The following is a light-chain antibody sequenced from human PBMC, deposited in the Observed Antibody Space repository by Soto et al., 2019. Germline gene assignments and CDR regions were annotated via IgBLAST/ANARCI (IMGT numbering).Light chain of an antibody. CDR3: QQYGSTIT. J-gene: IGKJ5*01. V-gene: IGKV3-20*01. Sequence: EIVLTQSPGTLSLSPGEKATLSCRASQSVSRNFLAWYHQKPGQAPRLLIYGASSRATGIPDRFSGSGSGTDFTLTISRLEPEDFAVYYCQQYGSTITFGQGTRLEIK. CDR2: GAS. CDR1: QSVSRNF.